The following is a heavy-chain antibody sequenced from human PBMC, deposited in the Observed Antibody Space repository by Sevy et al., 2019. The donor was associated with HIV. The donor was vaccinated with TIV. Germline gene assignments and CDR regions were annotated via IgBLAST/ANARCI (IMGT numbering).Heavy chain of an antibody. Sequence: GGSLRLSCAASGFTPSSYGMHWVRQAPGKGLEWVAVIGYDGSNKYYADSVKGRFTISSDNSKNTRFLQMDDLRAEDTAVYYCARDPRMYGDYLLAYFDYWGQGTLVTVSS. V-gene: IGHV3-33*01. J-gene: IGHJ4*02. CDR3: ARDPRMYGDYLLAYFDY. CDR2: IGYDGSNK. CDR1: GFTPSSYG. D-gene: IGHD2-8*01.